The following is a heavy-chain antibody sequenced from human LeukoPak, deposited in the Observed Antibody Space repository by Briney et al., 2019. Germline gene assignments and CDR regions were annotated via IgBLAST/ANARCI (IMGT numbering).Heavy chain of an antibody. D-gene: IGHD2-2*01. J-gene: IGHJ4*02. CDR3: ATRPPYCSSTSCYQYDY. Sequence: SVKVSCKASGGTYSSSAISWVRQAPGQGLEWMGGIIPIFGTANYAQKFQGRVTITTDESTSTAYMELSSLRSDDTAVYYCATRPPYCSSTSCYQYDYWGQGTLVTVSS. V-gene: IGHV1-69*05. CDR2: IIPIFGTA. CDR1: GGTYSSSA.